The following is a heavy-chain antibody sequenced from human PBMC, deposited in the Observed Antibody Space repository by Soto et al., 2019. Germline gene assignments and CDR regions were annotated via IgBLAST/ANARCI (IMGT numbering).Heavy chain of an antibody. D-gene: IGHD1-26*01. CDR1: GFTFSSYG. J-gene: IGHJ4*02. CDR2: IWYDGSNK. CDR3: ARDHGRWELDY. V-gene: IGHV3-33*01. Sequence: QVQLVESGGGVVQPGRSLRLSCAASGFTFSSYGMHWVRQAPGKGLEWVAVIWYDGSNKYYADSVKGRFTISRDNSKNTLYLQMNSLRAEDTAVYYCARDHGRWELDYWGQGTLVTVSS.